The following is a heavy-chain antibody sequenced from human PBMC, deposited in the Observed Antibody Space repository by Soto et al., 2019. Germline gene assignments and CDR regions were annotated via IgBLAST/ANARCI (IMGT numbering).Heavy chain of an antibody. Sequence: EVQLLESGGGLVQPGGSLRLSCAASGFTFSSYAMSWVRQAPGKGLEWVSAISGSGGSTYYADSVKGRFTISSDNSKNTLYLQMNSLRAEDTAVYYCAKGTSSSWYKEPVDYWAREPWSPSPQ. CDR2: ISGSGGST. D-gene: IGHD6-13*01. CDR1: GFTFSSYA. V-gene: IGHV3-23*01. J-gene: IGHJ4*02. CDR3: AKGTSSSWYKEPVDY.